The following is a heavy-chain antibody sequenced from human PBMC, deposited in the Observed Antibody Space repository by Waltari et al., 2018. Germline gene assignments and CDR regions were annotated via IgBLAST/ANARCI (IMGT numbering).Heavy chain of an antibody. V-gene: IGHV3-23*01. CDR1: GLGFSNYD. D-gene: IGHD2-15*01. CDR2: IRNSGGNT. CDR3: TSWRVVAGTGWFDS. J-gene: IGHJ5*01. Sequence: EVQLLESGGGLVQPGGSLRLSCAASGLGFSNYDVAWVRQGPGKGLEWVSGIRNSGGNTYYGDSVKGRFAISRDNSRNTLHLQMNGLRAEDTAIYYCTSWRVVAGTGWFDSWGQGTLVTVSS.